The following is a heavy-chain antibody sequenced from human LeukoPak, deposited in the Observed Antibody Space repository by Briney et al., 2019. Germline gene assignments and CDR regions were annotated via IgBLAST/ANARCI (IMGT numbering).Heavy chain of an antibody. CDR1: GFTFSSYA. CDR2: ISGSGGST. CDR3: AKDRSRRYSSGWYFDL. Sequence: PAGGSLRLSCVASGFTFSSYAMSWVRQAPGKGLEWVSAISGSGGSTYYAYSVKGRFTISRDNSKNTLYLQMNSLRAEDTAVYYCAKDRSRRYSSGWYFDLWGRGTLVTVSS. D-gene: IGHD6-19*01. V-gene: IGHV3-23*01. J-gene: IGHJ2*01.